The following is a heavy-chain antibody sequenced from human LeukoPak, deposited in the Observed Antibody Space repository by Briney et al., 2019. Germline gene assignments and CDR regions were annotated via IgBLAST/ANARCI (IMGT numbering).Heavy chain of an antibody. CDR1: GYSISSGYY. V-gene: IGHV4-38-2*01. J-gene: IGHJ4*02. CDR2: IYHSGST. D-gene: IGHD2-21*01. CDR3: ACGPAGDSGY. Sequence: PSETLSLTCAVSGYSISSGYYWGWIRQPPGKGLEWIGSIYHSGSTYYNPSLKSRVTISVDTSKNQLSLKLSSVTAADTAVYYCACGPAGDSGYWGQGTLVTVSS.